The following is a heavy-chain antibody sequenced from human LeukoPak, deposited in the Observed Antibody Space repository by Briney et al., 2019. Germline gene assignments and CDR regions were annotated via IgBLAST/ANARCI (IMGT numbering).Heavy chain of an antibody. J-gene: IGHJ4*02. CDR3: ARAILTGRVFDY. D-gene: IGHD3-9*01. CDR1: GGSFSGYY. V-gene: IGHV4-34*01. Sequence: SETLSLTCAVYGGSFSGYYWSWIRQPPGKGLEWIGEINHSGSTNYNPSLKSRVTISVDTSKNQFSLKLSSVTAADTAVYYCARAILTGRVFDYWGQGTLVTVSS. CDR2: INHSGST.